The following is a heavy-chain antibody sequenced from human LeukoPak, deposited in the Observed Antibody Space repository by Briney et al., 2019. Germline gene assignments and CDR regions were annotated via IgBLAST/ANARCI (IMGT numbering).Heavy chain of an antibody. J-gene: IGHJ4*02. D-gene: IGHD1-20*01. CDR3: AHSKGLSITYDY. Sequence: SGPALVKPTQTLTLTCTFSGFSLSTSGMCVSWIRQPPGKALEWLALIDWDDDKYYSTSLKTRLTISKDTSKNQVVLTMTNMDPVDTATYYCAHSKGLSITYDYWGQGTLVTVSS. V-gene: IGHV2-70*12. CDR1: GFSLSTSGMC. CDR2: IDWDDDK.